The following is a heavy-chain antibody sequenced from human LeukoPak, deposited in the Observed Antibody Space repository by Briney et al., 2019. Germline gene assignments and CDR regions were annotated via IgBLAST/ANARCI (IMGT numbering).Heavy chain of an antibody. CDR3: ARDRRSGYYDSSGYYVFDY. CDR1: GYTFTSYG. CDR2: ISAYNGNT. J-gene: IGHJ4*02. V-gene: IGHV1-18*01. Sequence: AAVNVSCKSSGYTFTSYGISWVRLAPAQGLERMGWISAYNGNTNSAQKLQCRVTMTTDTSTSTAYMELRSLRSDDTVVYYCARDRRSGYYDSSGYYVFDYWGQGTLVTVSS. D-gene: IGHD3-22*01.